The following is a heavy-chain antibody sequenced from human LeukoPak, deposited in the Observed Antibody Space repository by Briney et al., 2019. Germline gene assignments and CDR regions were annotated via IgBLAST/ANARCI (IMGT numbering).Heavy chain of an antibody. CDR2: ISYDGSNK. J-gene: IGHJ4*02. V-gene: IGHV3-30*18. D-gene: IGHD6-19*01. CDR3: AKDMVAGTEDY. CDR1: GFTFSSYG. Sequence: PGRSLRLSCAASGFTFSSYGMHWVRQAPGKGLEWVAVISYDGSNKYYADSVKGRFTISRDNSKNTLYLQMNSLRAEDTAVYYCAKDMVAGTEDYWGQGTLVTVSS.